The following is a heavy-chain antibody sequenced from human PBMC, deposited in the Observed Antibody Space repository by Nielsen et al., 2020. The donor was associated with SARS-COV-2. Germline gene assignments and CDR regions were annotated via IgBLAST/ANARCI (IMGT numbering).Heavy chain of an antibody. D-gene: IGHD2-8*01. CDR1: GFTFDDYA. Sequence: SLKISCAASGFTFDDYAMHWVRQAPGKGLEWVSGISWNSGSIGYADSVKGRFTISRDNSKNTLYLQMNSLRAEDTAVYYCARSGGVDPSYWYFDLWGRGTLVTVSS. CDR3: ARSGGVDPSYWYFDL. J-gene: IGHJ2*01. CDR2: ISWNSGSI. V-gene: IGHV3-9*01.